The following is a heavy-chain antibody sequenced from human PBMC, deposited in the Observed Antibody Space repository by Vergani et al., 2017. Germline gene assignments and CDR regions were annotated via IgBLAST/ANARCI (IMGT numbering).Heavy chain of an antibody. CDR2: ISSGSSYL. V-gene: IGHV3-21*06. CDR3: AVVRYYDYIWGGHIDALDI. J-gene: IGHJ3*02. D-gene: IGHD3-16*01. CDR1: GFTFSDYN. Sequence: EVQLVESGGGLVKPGGSLRLSCAASGFTFSDYNINWVRQAPGKGLEWVSSISSGSSYLHYADSVKGRFSVSRDNARNSVYLQMNSLRAEDTAVYYCAVVRYYDYIWGGHIDALDIWVQGTMVSVSS.